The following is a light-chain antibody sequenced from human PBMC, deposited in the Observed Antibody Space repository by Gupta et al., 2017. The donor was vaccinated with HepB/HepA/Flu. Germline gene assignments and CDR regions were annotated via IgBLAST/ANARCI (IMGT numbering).Light chain of an antibody. CDR2: GAS. CDR3: QQYGSSPMYT. V-gene: IGKV3-20*01. J-gene: IGKJ2*01. Sequence: IVLAQSPGTVSLSPGERATLSCRASQSVSSSYLAWYQQKPGQAPRLLIYGASSRATGISDRFSGSGSGTDFTLTISRLEPEDFAVYYCQQYGSSPMYTFGQGTKLEIK. CDR1: QSVSSSY.